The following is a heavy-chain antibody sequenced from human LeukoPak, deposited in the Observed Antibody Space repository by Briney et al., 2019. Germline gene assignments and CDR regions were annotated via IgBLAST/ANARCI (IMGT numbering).Heavy chain of an antibody. V-gene: IGHV1-8*01. CDR3: TKGSNSGSYRDY. J-gene: IGHJ4*02. CDR1: GYTFTNYD. D-gene: IGHD3-10*01. Sequence: GASVKVSCKASGYTFTNYDINWVRQATGQGLEWMGWMNPNNGNTGYAQKFQGRATMTRNTSISTAYMELSSLRSEDTAVYYCTKGSNSGSYRDYWGQGTLVTVSS. CDR2: MNPNNGNT.